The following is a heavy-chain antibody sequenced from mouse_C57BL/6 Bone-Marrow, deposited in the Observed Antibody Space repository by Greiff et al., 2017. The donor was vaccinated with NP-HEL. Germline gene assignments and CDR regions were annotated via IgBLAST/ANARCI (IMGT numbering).Heavy chain of an antibody. Sequence: EVQLQQSGPGLVKPSQSLSLTCSVTGYSITSGYYWNWIRQFPGNKLEWMGYISYDGSNNYNPSLKNRISITRDTSKNQFFLKLNSVTTEDTATYYCAFRGYFDDWGQGTTLTVSS. V-gene: IGHV3-6*01. CDR2: ISYDGSN. CDR3: AFRGYFDD. J-gene: IGHJ2*01. CDR1: GYSITSGYY.